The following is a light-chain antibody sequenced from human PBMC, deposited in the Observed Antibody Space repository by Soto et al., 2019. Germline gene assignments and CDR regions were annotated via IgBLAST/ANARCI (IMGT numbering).Light chain of an antibody. V-gene: IGKV1-39*01. CDR2: AAS. Sequence: DIQMTQSPSSLSASVGDRVTITCRASQSMSNYLNWYQQKQGKAPNLLIYAASSLQSGVPSRFSGSGSGTDFTLTISILQPEDFATYYCQQTYSAPWAFGQGTKVEVK. CDR1: QSMSNY. J-gene: IGKJ1*01. CDR3: QQTYSAPWA.